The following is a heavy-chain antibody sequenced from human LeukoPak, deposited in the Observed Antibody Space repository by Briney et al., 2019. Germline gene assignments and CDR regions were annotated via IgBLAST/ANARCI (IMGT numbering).Heavy chain of an antibody. CDR1: GFSLSTSGVA. CDR3: ARHVVVITHHYYGMDV. Sequence: SGPTLVNPTQTLTLTCTFSGFSLSTSGVAVGWIRQPPGKGLEWIGYIYYSGSTNYNPSLKSRVTISVDTSKNQFSLKLSSVTAADTAVYYCARHVVVITHHYYGMDVWGQGTTVTVSS. V-gene: IGHV4-61*05. J-gene: IGHJ6*02. CDR2: IYYSGST. D-gene: IGHD3-22*01.